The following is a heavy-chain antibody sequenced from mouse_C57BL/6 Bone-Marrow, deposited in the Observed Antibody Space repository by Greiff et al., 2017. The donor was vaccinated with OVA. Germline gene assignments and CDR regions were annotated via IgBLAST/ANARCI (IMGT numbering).Heavy chain of an antibody. D-gene: IGHD1-1*02. CDR1: GYTFTDYN. J-gene: IGHJ3*01. Sequence: EVQLQQSGPELVKPGASVKMSCKASGYTFTDYNMHGVWQGHVKSLEWRGYMEGYSVSSSYNQQFKCKATLTVNKSSSTAYMELRSLTSEDSAVYYCAIWPPFAYWGQGTLVTVSA. CDR3: AIWPPFAY. V-gene: IGHV1-22*01. CDR2: MEGYSVSS.